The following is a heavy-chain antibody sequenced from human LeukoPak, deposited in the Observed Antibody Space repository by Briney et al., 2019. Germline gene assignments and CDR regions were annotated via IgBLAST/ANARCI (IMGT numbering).Heavy chain of an antibody. CDR1: GFPFSTYS. V-gene: IGHV3-21*01. J-gene: IGHJ4*02. CDR2: ISGSSSFT. CDR3: ARGAMYAYYFDY. D-gene: IGHD2-8*01. Sequence: PGGSLRLSCAASGFPFSTYSMNWVRQAPGKGLEWVSSISGSSSFTYYADSVMGRFTISRDNSKNTVYLQMNSLRAEDTAVYYCARGAMYAYYFDYWGQGALVTVSS.